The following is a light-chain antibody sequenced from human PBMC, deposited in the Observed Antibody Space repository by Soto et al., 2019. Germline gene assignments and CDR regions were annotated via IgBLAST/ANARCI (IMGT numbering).Light chain of an antibody. CDR1: QSISSY. CDR2: AAS. Sequence: DIQMTQSPSSLSASVGDRVTITCRASQSISSYLNWYQQKPGKAPKLLIYAASSLKSGVPSRFSGSGSGTDFTLTISSLQPEDFATYYCQQSYSTPRLTFGGGTKAEIK. V-gene: IGKV1-39*01. CDR3: QQSYSTPRLT. J-gene: IGKJ4*01.